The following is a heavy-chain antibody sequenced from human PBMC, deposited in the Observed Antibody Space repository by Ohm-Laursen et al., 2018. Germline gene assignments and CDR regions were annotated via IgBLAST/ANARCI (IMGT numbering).Heavy chain of an antibody. V-gene: IGHV1-69*13. CDR3: ARDGIEQWLYDY. CDR1: GGTFSSYA. Sequence: VKISCKASGGTFSSYAISWVRQAPGQGLEWMGGIIPIFGTANYAQKFQGRVTITADKSTSTAYMELSSLRSEDTAVYYCARDGIEQWLYDYWGQGTLVTVSS. CDR2: IIPIFGTA. D-gene: IGHD6-19*01. J-gene: IGHJ4*02.